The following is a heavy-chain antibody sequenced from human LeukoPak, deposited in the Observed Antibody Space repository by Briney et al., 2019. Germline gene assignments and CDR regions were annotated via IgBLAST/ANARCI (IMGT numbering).Heavy chain of an antibody. Sequence: PGGSLRLSCAASGFTFSSYSMNWVRQAPGKGLEWVSSISSSSSYIYYADSVKGRFTISRDNAKNSLYLQMNSLRAEDTAVYYCARYVGSILGSRSRSWFDPWGQGTLVTVSS. J-gene: IGHJ5*02. CDR1: GFTFSSYS. V-gene: IGHV3-21*04. D-gene: IGHD2-2*01. CDR2: ISSSSSYI. CDR3: ARYVGSILGSRSRSWFDP.